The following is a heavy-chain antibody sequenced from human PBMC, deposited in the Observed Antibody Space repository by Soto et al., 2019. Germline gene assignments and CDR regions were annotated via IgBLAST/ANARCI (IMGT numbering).Heavy chain of an antibody. CDR2: VYTSGST. V-gene: IGHV4-4*07. CDR1: GDSMTKYY. D-gene: IGHD1-26*01. J-gene: IGHJ4*02. Sequence: QVQLQESGPGLVKPSETLSLTCTVSGDSMTKYYWSWIRQPAGKGLEWIGRVYTSGSTNYNPSLKRLVTMSINTSNKHFSLTLKSVTAADTAVYYCARTVGAAYYFDFWGQGALVTVSS. CDR3: ARTVGAAYYFDF.